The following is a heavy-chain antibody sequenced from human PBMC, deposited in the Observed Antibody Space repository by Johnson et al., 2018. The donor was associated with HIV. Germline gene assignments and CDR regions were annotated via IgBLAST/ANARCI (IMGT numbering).Heavy chain of an antibody. CDR2: ISYDGSTK. V-gene: IGHV3-30*04. CDR1: GFTFSSYA. Sequence: QVQLVESGGGVVQPGRSLRLSCAASGFTFSSYAMHWVRQAPGKGLEWVAVISYDGSTKNYADSVKGRFTISRDNSKKTLSLQMNSLRPEDTAVYYCARDCSDYGDYGRCAFDIWGQGTMVTVSS. D-gene: IGHD4-17*01. J-gene: IGHJ3*02. CDR3: ARDCSDYGDYGRCAFDI.